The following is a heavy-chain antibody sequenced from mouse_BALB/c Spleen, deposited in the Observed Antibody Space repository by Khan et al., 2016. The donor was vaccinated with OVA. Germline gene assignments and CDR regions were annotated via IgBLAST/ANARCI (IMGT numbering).Heavy chain of an antibody. CDR3: TRGDSVKFDY. V-gene: IGHV1-75*01. CDR2: IFPGNGNI. J-gene: IGHJ2*01. CDR1: GYIFTDYD. D-gene: IGHD6-1*01. Sequence: VQLQESGTELLKPGASVKLSCKASGYIFTDYDINWVRQRPEQGLEWIGWIFPGNGNIQYNEKFKGKATLTIDKSSSTAYMQLSRLTSEDSAVYFCTRGDSVKFDYWGQGTILTVSS.